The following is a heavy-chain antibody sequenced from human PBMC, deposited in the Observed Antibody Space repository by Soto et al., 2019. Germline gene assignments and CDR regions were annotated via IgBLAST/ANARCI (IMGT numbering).Heavy chain of an antibody. J-gene: IGHJ6*02. D-gene: IGHD6-6*01. CDR2: IYYSGST. V-gene: IGHV4-39*01. CDR3: ARLTPSSIAARPLPYYYYGMDV. Sequence: SETLSLTCTVSGGSISSSSYYWGWIRQPPGKGLEWIGSIYYSGSTYYNPSLKSRVTISVDTSKNQFSLKLSSVTAADTAVYYCARLTPSSIAARPLPYYYYGMDVWGQGTTVT. CDR1: GGSISSSSYY.